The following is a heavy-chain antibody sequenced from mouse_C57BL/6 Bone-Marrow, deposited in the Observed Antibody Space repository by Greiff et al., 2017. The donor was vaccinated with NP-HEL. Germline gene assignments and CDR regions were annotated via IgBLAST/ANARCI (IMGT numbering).Heavy chain of an antibody. CDR2: IDPSDSYS. Sequence: QVQLQQPGAELVMPGASVKLSCKASGYTFTSYWMHWVKQRPGQGLEWIGGIDPSDSYSNSNQKFKGKSTLTVDKSSSPAYMQHSNLTSEDSAVYYCDLYYCDAMDYWGQGTSVTVSS. J-gene: IGHJ4*01. CDR1: GYTFTSYW. CDR3: DLYYCDAMDY. D-gene: IGHD1-1*01. V-gene: IGHV1-69*01.